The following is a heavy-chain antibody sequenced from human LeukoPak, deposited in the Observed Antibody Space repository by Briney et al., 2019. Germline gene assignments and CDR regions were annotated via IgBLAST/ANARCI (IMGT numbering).Heavy chain of an antibody. CDR1: GGSISSHY. CDR2: IYYSGST. V-gene: IGHV4-59*11. Sequence: SETLSLTCTVSGGSISSHYWSWIRQPPGKGLEWIGYIYYSGSTNYNPSLKSRVTISVDTSKNQFSLKLSSVTAADTAVYYCAGANNGGVSRYHYNIPPPNWFDPWGQGTLVTVSS. CDR3: AGANNGGVSRYHYNIPPPNWFDP. J-gene: IGHJ5*02. D-gene: IGHD1-14*01.